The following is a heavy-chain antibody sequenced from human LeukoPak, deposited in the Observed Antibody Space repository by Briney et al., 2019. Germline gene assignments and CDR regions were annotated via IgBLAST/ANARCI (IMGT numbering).Heavy chain of an antibody. J-gene: IGHJ4*02. V-gene: IGHV4-34*01. CDR1: GGSFSGYY. Sequence: SETLSLTCAVYGGSFSGYYWSWIRQPPGKGLEWIGEINHSGSTNYNPSLKRRVTISVDTSKNQFSLKLSSVTAADTAVYYCARVHSSSWYIVDYWGQGTLVTVSS. CDR2: INHSGST. CDR3: ARVHSSSWYIVDY. D-gene: IGHD6-13*01.